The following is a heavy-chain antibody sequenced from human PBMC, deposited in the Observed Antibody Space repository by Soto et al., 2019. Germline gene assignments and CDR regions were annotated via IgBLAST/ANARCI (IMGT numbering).Heavy chain of an antibody. CDR1: GGSVSSGGYS. CDR2: IYHSGST. J-gene: IGHJ3*02. Sequence: SETLSLTCAVSGGSVSSGGYSWSWIRQPPGKGLEWIGYIYHSGSTYYNPSLKSRVTISVDRSKNQFSLKLSSVTAADTAVYYCARAGAYCGGDCYRSAFDIWGQGTMVTVSS. V-gene: IGHV4-30-2*01. D-gene: IGHD2-21*02. CDR3: ARAGAYCGGDCYRSAFDI.